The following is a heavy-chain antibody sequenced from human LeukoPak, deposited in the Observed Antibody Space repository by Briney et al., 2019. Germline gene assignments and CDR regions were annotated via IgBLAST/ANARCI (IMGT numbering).Heavy chain of an antibody. CDR2: ISYDGSNR. CDR1: GFTFSNAW. CDR3: ARVLYPG. Sequence: GGSLRLSCEASGFTFSNAWMSWVRQAPGKGLEWVAVISYDGSNRYYADSMKGRFTISRDDSKNTLYLQMNSLRPEDTAVYYCARVLYPGWGQGTLVTVSS. J-gene: IGHJ4*02. D-gene: IGHD3-16*01. V-gene: IGHV3-30-3*01.